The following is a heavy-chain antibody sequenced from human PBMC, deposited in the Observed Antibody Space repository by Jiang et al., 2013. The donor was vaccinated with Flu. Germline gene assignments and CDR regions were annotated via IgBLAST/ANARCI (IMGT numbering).Heavy chain of an antibody. CDR3: ARDTAVGLGEFDY. V-gene: IGHV3-30-3*01. CDR2: ISYDGSNK. J-gene: IGHJ4*02. Sequence: AVISYDGSNKYYADSVKGRFTISRDNSKNTLYLQMNSLRAEDTAVYYCARDTAVGLGEFDYWGQGTLVTVSS. D-gene: IGHD3-10*01.